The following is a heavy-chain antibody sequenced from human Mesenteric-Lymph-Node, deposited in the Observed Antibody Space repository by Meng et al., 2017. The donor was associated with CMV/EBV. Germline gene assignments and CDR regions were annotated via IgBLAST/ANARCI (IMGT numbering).Heavy chain of an antibody. D-gene: IGHD6-19*01. Sequence: ASVKVSCKASGYTFTGYYMHWVRQAPGQGLEWMGWINPNSGGTNYAQKFQGRVTMTRDTSISTAYMELSRLRSDDTAVYYCARSREDIAVAAFDYWGQGTLVTVSS. CDR2: INPNSGGT. CDR3: ARSREDIAVAAFDY. V-gene: IGHV1-2*02. CDR1: GYTFTGYY. J-gene: IGHJ4*02.